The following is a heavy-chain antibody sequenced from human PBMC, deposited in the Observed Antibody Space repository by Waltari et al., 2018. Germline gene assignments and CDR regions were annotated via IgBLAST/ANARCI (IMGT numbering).Heavy chain of an antibody. CDR1: GGSISSSSYY. CDR2: IYYSGST. CDR3: ATSRRSFGVVIYFDY. D-gene: IGHD3-3*01. Sequence: QLQLQESGPGLVKPSETLSLTCTVSGGSISSSSYYWGWLRQPPGKGLEWIGSIYYSGSTYYNPSLKSRVTISVDTSKNQFSLKLSSVTAADTAVYYCATSRRSFGVVIYFDYWGQGTLVTVSS. V-gene: IGHV4-39*01. J-gene: IGHJ4*02.